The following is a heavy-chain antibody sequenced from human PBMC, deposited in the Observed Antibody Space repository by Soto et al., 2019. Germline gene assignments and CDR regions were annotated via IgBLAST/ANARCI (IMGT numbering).Heavy chain of an antibody. CDR1: GGSISSYY. Sequence: PSETLSLTCTVSGGSISSYYWIWIRQPAGKGLEWIGRIYTSGSTNYNPSLKSRVTMSVDTSKNQFSLKLSSVTAADTAVYYCARNGLYGQQLVDRSNWFDPWGQGTLVTVSS. CDR2: IYTSGST. CDR3: ARNGLYGQQLVDRSNWFDP. J-gene: IGHJ5*02. V-gene: IGHV4-4*07. D-gene: IGHD6-13*01.